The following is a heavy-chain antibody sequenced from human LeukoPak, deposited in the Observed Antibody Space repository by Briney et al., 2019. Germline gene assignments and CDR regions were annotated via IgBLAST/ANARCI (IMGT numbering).Heavy chain of an antibody. J-gene: IGHJ4*02. V-gene: IGHV1-18*01. Sequence: GASVKVSCMASGYIFTSYGIIWVRQAPGQGLEWMGWVSPYTGNTDYAQKLQDRVTLTTDTSTTTAYMELRTLRSDDTAVYYCARRGGSYSHSDFWGQGTLVTVSS. CDR2: VSPYTGNT. CDR1: GYIFTSYG. CDR3: ARRGGSYSHSDF. D-gene: IGHD1-26*01.